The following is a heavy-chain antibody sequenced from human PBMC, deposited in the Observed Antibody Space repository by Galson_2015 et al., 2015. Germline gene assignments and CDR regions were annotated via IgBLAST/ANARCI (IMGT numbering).Heavy chain of an antibody. CDR1: GDSVSSNSVA. CDR2: TFYRSKWYH. V-gene: IGHV6-1*01. Sequence: CAISGDSVSSNSVAWNWIRQSPSRGLEWLGRTFYRSKWYHDYAISVKSRITINPDTSRNQFSLQLNSVTPEDTAVYYCIRSDYGSGIHYWGQGTLVTVSS. J-gene: IGHJ4*02. CDR3: IRSDYGSGIHY. D-gene: IGHD3-10*01.